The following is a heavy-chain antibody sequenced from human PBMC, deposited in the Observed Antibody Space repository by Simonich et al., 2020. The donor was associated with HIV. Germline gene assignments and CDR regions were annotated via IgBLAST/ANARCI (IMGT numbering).Heavy chain of an antibody. J-gene: IGHJ4*02. Sequence: QVQLQQWGAGLLKPSETLSLTCAVYGGSFSVYYWSWICQPPGKGLEWIGEINHNGITNYKSSLNSRATISVDKAKNQFSLKLSSVTAADTAIYYCARRDRELILYFDYWGQGNLVTVSS. D-gene: IGHD3-3*01. CDR1: GGSFSVYY. CDR3: ARRDRELILYFDY. V-gene: IGHV4-34*01. CDR2: INHNGIT.